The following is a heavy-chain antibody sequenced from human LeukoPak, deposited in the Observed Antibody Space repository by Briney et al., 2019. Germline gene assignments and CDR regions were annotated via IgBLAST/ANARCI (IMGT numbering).Heavy chain of an antibody. CDR2: ISAYNGNT. Sequence: ASVKVSCKASGYTFTSYGISWVRQAPGQGLEWMGWISAYNGNTNYAQKFQGRVTMTRDTSISTAYMELSRLRSDDTAVYYCARGGSYGDHYYYYYYMDVWGKGTTVTVSS. J-gene: IGHJ6*03. V-gene: IGHV1-18*01. CDR3: ARGGSYGDHYYYYYYMDV. CDR1: GYTFTSYG. D-gene: IGHD4-17*01.